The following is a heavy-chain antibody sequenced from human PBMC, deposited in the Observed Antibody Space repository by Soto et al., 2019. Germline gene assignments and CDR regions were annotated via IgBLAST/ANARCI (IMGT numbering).Heavy chain of an antibody. J-gene: IGHJ4*02. Sequence: QVQLVESGGGVVQPGRSLRLSCAASGFTFSSFSLHWVRQAPGKGLEWLALISYDGSTKYNADSVKGRFTVSRDNSNNTLYLPLSSLRPEDTAVYYCARTTTVAGTPEFDYWGQGTLVTVSS. D-gene: IGHD6-19*01. V-gene: IGHV3-30-3*01. CDR3: ARTTTVAGTPEFDY. CDR2: ISYDGSTK. CDR1: GFTFSSFS.